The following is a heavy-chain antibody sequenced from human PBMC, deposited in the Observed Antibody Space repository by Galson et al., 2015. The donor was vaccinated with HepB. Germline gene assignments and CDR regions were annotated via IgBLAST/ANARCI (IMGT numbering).Heavy chain of an antibody. Sequence: SVKVSCKASGGTFNIYAFSWVRQAPGQGLEWMGGIIPLLNMTNYAQKFQGRVTITADKSTNTAYMELSSLTSEDTAMYYCARDPVTLVQGVIGGLDVWGKGTPVTVSS. CDR2: IIPLLNMT. CDR3: ARDPVTLVQGVIGGLDV. J-gene: IGHJ6*04. V-gene: IGHV1-69*10. CDR1: GGTFNIYA. D-gene: IGHD3-10*01.